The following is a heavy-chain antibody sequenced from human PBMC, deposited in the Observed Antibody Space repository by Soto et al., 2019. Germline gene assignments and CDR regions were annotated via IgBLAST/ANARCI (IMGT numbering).Heavy chain of an antibody. CDR3: ARCSGWYGQCYFAC. J-gene: IGHJ4*02. CDR2: IYSDGRT. Sequence: DVQPVETGGGLIQPGGSLRLSCAASGFIVSSSYMSWVRQAPGKGLEWVSVIYSDGRTYYADSVKGRFTISRDNYKNTLYPQMNSLSAEDTAVYYCARCSGWYGQCYFACWGQGTLVTVSS. V-gene: IGHV3-53*02. CDR1: GFIVSSSY. D-gene: IGHD6-13*01.